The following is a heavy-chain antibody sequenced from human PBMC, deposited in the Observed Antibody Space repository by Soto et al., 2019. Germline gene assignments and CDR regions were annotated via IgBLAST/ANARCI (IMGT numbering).Heavy chain of an antibody. V-gene: IGHV3-30*18. CDR3: AKVGGVVPAALSYYYYYGMDV. Sequence: GSPRLSCAASGFTFSSYGMHWVRQAPGKGLEWVAVISYDGSNKYYADSVKGRFTISRDNSKNTLYLQMNSLRAEDTAVYYCAKVGGVVPAALSYYYYYGMDVWGQGTTVTVSS. D-gene: IGHD2-2*01. CDR2: ISYDGSNK. J-gene: IGHJ6*02. CDR1: GFTFSSYG.